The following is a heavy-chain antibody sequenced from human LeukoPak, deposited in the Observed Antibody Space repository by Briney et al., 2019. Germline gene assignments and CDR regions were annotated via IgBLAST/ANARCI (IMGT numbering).Heavy chain of an antibody. Sequence: SETLSLTCTVSGGSISSYYWSWIRQPPGRGLEWIGYIYYSGSTNYNPSLKSRVTISVDTSKNQFSLKLSSVTAAGTAVYYCARLHYDFWSGYYTYYFDYWGQGTLVTVSS. CDR3: ARLHYDFWSGYYTYYFDY. CDR2: IYYSGST. CDR1: GGSISSYY. D-gene: IGHD3-3*01. J-gene: IGHJ4*02. V-gene: IGHV4-59*08.